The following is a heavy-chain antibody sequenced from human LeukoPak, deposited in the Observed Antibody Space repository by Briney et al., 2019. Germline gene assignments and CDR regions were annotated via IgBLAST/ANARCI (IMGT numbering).Heavy chain of an antibody. CDR1: GGSISSYY. CDR2: IYYSGST. Sequence: PSGTLSLTCTVSGGSISSYYWSWIRQPPGKGLEWIGYIYYSGSTNYNPSLKSRVTISVDTSKNQFSLKLSSVTAVDTAVYYCARGHALITDWGQGTLVTVSS. D-gene: IGHD3-22*01. J-gene: IGHJ4*02. V-gene: IGHV4-59*01. CDR3: ARGHALITD.